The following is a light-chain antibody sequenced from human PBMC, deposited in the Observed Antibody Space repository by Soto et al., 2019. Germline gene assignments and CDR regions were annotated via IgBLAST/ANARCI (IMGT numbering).Light chain of an antibody. CDR1: QGISNY. J-gene: IGKJ1*01. CDR3: QQYNSAAWT. V-gene: IGKV1-27*01. CDR2: AAS. Sequence: DIQMTQSPCSLSTSVGDRVTITCRASQGISNYLAWYQQKPRKVPTLLIYAASTLQSGVPSRFSGSGSGTDFTVTISSLQPEDVATYYCQQYNSAAWTFGQGTKVEIK.